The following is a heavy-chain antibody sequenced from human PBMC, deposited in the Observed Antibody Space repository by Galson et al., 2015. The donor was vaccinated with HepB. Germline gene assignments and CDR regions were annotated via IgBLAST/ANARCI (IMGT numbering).Heavy chain of an antibody. V-gene: IGHV3-48*03. CDR1: GFTFSSYD. D-gene: IGHD5-18*01. Sequence: SLRLSCAASGFTFSSYDMNWVRQAPGKGLEWVSYISSSGSTIYYADSVKGRFTISRDNAKNSLYLQMNSLRAEDTAVYYCARDRHGYSYGAFDPWGQGTLVTVSS. CDR2: ISSSGSTI. J-gene: IGHJ5*02. CDR3: ARDRHGYSYGAFDP.